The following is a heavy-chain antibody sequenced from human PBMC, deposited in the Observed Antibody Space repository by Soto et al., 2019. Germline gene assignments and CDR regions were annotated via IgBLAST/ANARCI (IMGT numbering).Heavy chain of an antibody. V-gene: IGHV3-13*05. CDR3: ARTDRDFYGLDV. J-gene: IGHJ6*01. CDR1: GFTFRNYD. Sequence: EVQLVESGGGLVQPGGSLRLSCEASGFTFRNYDMHWVRQGTGKGLEWVSGISAAGDPDYADSVEGRLTMSRQNAQNSFFLKMNSLRVGDTAVYYCARTDRDFYGLDVWGQGNTVIVSS. CDR2: ISAAGDP.